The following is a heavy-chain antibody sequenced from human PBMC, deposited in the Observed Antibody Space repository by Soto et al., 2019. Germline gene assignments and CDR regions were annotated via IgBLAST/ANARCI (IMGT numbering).Heavy chain of an antibody. CDR3: TTGYRALNDH. J-gene: IGHJ4*02. V-gene: IGHV3-49*04. CDR1: GFTIGVYA. CDR2: LRKKAYRGTT. Sequence: PLRLSCTVYGFTIGVYAMRWVRLAPGNWLEWISFLRKKAYRGTTKYAASVRGRFTISRDDSKSTAYLEINSLNTGDKAVYYCTTGYRALNDHWGQGT. D-gene: IGHD1-1*01.